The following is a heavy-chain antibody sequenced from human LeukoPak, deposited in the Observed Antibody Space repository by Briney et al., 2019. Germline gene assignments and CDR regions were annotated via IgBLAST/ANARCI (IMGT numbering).Heavy chain of an antibody. J-gene: IGHJ3*02. CDR1: GFTFSSYA. Sequence: GGSLRLSCAASGFTFSSYAMSWVRQVPEKGLEWVSAISGSGGSTYYADSVKGRFTISRDNSKNTLYLQMNSLRAEDTAVYYCAKEWSAHDALDIWGQGTMVTVSS. CDR3: AKEWSAHDALDI. V-gene: IGHV3-23*01. CDR2: ISGSGGST. D-gene: IGHD3-3*01.